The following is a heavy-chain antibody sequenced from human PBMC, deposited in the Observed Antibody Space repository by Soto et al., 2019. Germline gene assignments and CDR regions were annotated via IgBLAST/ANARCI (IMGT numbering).Heavy chain of an antibody. J-gene: IGHJ6*02. CDR2: ISAYNGNT. CDR1: GYTFTSYG. CDR3: ARGLVIPPYYYYYGMDV. Sequence: QVQLVQSGAEVKKPGASVKVSCKASGYTFTSYGISWVRQAPGQGLEWMGWISAYNGNTNYAQKLQGRVTMTTDTSTSTAYMELRSLRSDDTSVYYCARGLVIPPYYYYYGMDVWGQGTTVTVSS. D-gene: IGHD3-9*01. V-gene: IGHV1-18*01.